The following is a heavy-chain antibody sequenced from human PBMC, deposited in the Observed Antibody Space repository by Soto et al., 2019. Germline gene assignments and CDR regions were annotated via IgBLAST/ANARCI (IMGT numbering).Heavy chain of an antibody. D-gene: IGHD3-3*01. CDR1: GYPVTAYY. J-gene: IGHJ3*02. Sequence: QLHLVQSGAVVKKPGASVTVSCSASGYPVTAYYMHWARQAPGRGLEWMGGINPATGASKYTQTCQGRATMTRETSTRTVFMELSGLASEDTALFYCARGGGVGVAGSAAFDMWGQGTVVTVSS. V-gene: IGHV1-2*02. CDR3: ARGGGVGVAGSAAFDM. CDR2: INPATGAS.